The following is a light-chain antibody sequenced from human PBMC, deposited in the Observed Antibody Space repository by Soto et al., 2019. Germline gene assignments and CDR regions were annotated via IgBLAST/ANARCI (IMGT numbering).Light chain of an antibody. J-gene: IGLJ1*01. V-gene: IGLV2-14*01. CDR3: SSSAITSTPMYV. Sequence: QSALTQPASVSGSPGQSITISCTGTSSDVGRYNYVSWYQHHPGKAPKLAISEVSNRPSGISNRFSGSKSGNTAYLTISGLQAEDEADYYCSSSAITSTPMYVFGTGTKVTVL. CDR2: EVS. CDR1: SSDVGRYNY.